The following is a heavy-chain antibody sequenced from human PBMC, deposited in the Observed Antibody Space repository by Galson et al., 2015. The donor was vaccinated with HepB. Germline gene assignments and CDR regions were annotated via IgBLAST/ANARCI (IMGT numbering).Heavy chain of an antibody. J-gene: IGHJ6*02. CDR3: ARHRVGGCSSTSCSGAGKSDYYGMVV. Sequence: QSGAEVTKPGESLRISCTGAGYSFTSYWISWVRQMPGKGLKGMGRIDPMDSYTNYSPSFQGHVTISADKSISTAYLQWSSLKASDTAMYYGARHRVGGCSSTSCSGAGKSDYYGMVVWGQGTTVTVSS. CDR2: IDPMDSYT. D-gene: IGHD2-2*01. V-gene: IGHV5-10-1*01. CDR1: GYSFTSYW.